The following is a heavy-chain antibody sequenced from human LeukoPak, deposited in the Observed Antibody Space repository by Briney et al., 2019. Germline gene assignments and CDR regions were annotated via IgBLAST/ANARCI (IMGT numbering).Heavy chain of an antibody. D-gene: IGHD1-26*01. CDR3: ARGVGPQSY. CDR1: GGSISSSSYY. J-gene: IGHJ4*02. V-gene: IGHV4-39*07. Sequence: PSETLSLTCTVSGGSISSSSYYWGWIRQPPGKGLEWIGSIYYSGSTYYNPSLKSRVTISVDTSKNQFSLRLSSVTAADTAVYYCARGVGPQSYWGQGTLVTVSS. CDR2: IYYSGST.